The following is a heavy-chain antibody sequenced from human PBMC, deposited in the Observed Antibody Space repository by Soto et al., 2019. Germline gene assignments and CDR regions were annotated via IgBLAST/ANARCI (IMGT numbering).Heavy chain of an antibody. D-gene: IGHD2-2*01. J-gene: IGHJ6*02. Sequence: VKVSCKASGYSFTSYAMHWVRQAPGQRLEWMGWINAGNGNTKYSQKFQGRVTITRDTSASTAYMELSSLRSEDTAVYYCARVYCSSTSCYYYYGMDVWGQGTTVTVSS. V-gene: IGHV1-3*01. CDR2: INAGNGNT. CDR1: GYSFTSYA. CDR3: ARVYCSSTSCYYYYGMDV.